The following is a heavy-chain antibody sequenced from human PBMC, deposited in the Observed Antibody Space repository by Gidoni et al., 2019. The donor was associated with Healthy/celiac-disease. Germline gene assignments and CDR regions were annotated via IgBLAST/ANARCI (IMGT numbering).Heavy chain of an antibody. V-gene: IGHV3-43*01. J-gene: IGHJ4*02. Sequence: EVQLVESGGVVLQPGGSLRLSCSSSVFTFAYYTMHLVRQAPGKGLEWVSVISGDCGSTYNADSVKGRFTISRDNSKNSLYLQMNSLRTEDTALYYCAKDRQRITMVRGVDLEFDYWGQGTLVTVSS. CDR1: VFTFAYYT. CDR2: ISGDCGST. D-gene: IGHD3-10*01. CDR3: AKDRQRITMVRGVDLEFDY.